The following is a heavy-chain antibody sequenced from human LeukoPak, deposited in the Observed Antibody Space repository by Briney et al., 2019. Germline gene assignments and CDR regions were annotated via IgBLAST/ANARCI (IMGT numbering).Heavy chain of an antibody. Sequence: SETLSLTCAVYGGSFSAYYWNWIRQSPGKGLEWIGEINHSGGTKYNPSLKSRVSISVDKPKNQFSLRLNSVTAADAAVYYCASRPFHYGFRTHFDSWGQGTLVTVSS. CDR3: ASRPFHYGFRTHFDS. J-gene: IGHJ4*02. CDR1: GGSFSAYY. CDR2: INHSGGT. V-gene: IGHV4-34*01. D-gene: IGHD3-10*01.